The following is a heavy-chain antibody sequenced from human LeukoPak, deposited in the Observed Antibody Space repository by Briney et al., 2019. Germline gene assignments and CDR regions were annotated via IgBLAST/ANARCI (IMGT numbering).Heavy chain of an antibody. CDR1: GFTFSSYS. Sequence: GGSLRLSCAASGFTFSSYSMNWVRQAPGKGLEWVSSISSSSSYIYYADSVKGRFTISRDNAKNSLYLQMNSLRAEDTAVYYCATSGYSGYESFDYWGQGTLVTVSS. D-gene: IGHD5-12*01. J-gene: IGHJ4*02. CDR2: ISSSSSYI. CDR3: ATSGYSGYESFDY. V-gene: IGHV3-21*01.